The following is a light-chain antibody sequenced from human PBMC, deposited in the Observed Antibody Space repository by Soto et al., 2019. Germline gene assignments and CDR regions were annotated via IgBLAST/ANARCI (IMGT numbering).Light chain of an antibody. J-gene: IGLJ2*01. V-gene: IGLV2-14*03. CDR1: GSDVGGYNY. CDR2: DVS. Sequence: QSALTQPASVSGSPGQSITISCTGTGSDVGGYNYVSWYQQHPGKAPKVMIYDVSKRPSGISNRFSGPKSGNTASLTISGLQIEDEADYYCSSYTSGSTRVVFGGGTKLTVL. CDR3: SSYTSGSTRVV.